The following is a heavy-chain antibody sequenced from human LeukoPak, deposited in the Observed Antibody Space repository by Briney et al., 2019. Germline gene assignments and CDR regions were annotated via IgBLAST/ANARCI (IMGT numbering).Heavy chain of an antibody. CDR3: AKKVVVAAKILVLRYFDY. V-gene: IGHV3-23*01. D-gene: IGHD2-15*01. J-gene: IGHJ4*02. CDR1: GFTFSSYA. CDR2: ISGSGGST. Sequence: GGSLRLSCAASGFTFSSYAMSWVRQAPGKGLEWVSAISGSGGSTYYADSVKGRFTISRDNSKNTLYLQMNSLRAEDTAVYYCAKKVVVAAKILVLRYFDYSGQGTLVTVSS.